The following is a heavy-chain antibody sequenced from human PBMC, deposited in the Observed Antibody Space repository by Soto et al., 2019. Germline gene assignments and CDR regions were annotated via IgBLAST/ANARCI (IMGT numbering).Heavy chain of an antibody. CDR1: GGSISSYY. CDR3: ARDTQDDYGDYGGDAFDI. V-gene: IGHV4-59*01. CDR2: IYYSGST. Sequence: SETLSLTCTVSGGSISSYYWSWIRQPPGKGLEWIGYIYYSGSTNYNPSLKSRVTISVDTSKNQFSLKLSSVTAADTAVYYCARDTQDDYGDYGGDAFDIWGQGTMVTVSS. J-gene: IGHJ3*02. D-gene: IGHD4-17*01.